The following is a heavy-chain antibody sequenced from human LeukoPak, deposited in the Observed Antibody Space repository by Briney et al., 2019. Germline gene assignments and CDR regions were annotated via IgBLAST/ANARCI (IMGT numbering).Heavy chain of an antibody. CDR2: IKQDGSEA. D-gene: IGHD6-19*01. V-gene: IGHV3-7*01. CDR1: GFTFSSCW. J-gene: IGHJ3*02. CDR3: ARDRGSGALDAFDI. Sequence: GGSLRLSCAASGFTFSSCWMNWVRQAPGKGLEWVANIKQDGSEANYVDSVKGRFTISRDNAKNSLYLQMNSLRAEDTAVYYCARDRGSGALDAFDIWGQGTMVTVSS.